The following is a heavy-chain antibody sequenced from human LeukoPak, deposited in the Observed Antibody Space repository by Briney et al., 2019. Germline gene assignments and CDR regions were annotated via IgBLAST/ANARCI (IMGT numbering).Heavy chain of an antibody. V-gene: IGHV3-15*01. J-gene: IGHJ4*02. D-gene: IGHD1-26*01. CDR1: EFTFSSYA. CDR3: TTDREELPPVY. CDR2: IKSKTDGGTT. Sequence: GGSLRLSCAASEFTFSSYAMSWVRQAPGKGLEWVGRIKSKTDGGTTDYAAPVKGRFTISRDDSKNTLYLQMNSLKTEDTAVYYCTTDREELPPVYWGQGTLVTVSS.